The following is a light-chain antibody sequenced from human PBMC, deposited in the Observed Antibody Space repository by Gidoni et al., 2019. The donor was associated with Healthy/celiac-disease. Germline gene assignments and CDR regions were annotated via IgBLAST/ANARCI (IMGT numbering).Light chain of an antibody. J-gene: IGKJ5*01. CDR1: QSISSW. Sequence: DIQMTQSPSTLSASVGDRVTITCRASQSISSWLAWYQQKPGKAPKLLIYKASSLESGGPSRFSGSGSGTEFTLTISRLQPDDFATYYCQQYNSYSSITFXQXTRLEIK. V-gene: IGKV1-5*03. CDR3: QQYNSYSSIT. CDR2: KAS.